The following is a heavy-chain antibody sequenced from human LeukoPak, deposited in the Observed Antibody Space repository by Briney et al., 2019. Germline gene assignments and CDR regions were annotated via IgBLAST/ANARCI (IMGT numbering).Heavy chain of an antibody. D-gene: IGHD2/OR15-2a*01. CDR2: INHSGST. CDR1: GFTFSSYS. Sequence: GSLRLSCAASGFTFSSYSMSWIRQPPGKGLEWIGEINHSGSTNYNPSLKSRVTISVDTSKNQFSLKLSSVTAADTAVYYCARDPNGRGFYPFFDYWGQGTLVTVSS. CDR3: ARDPNGRGFYPFFDY. V-gene: IGHV4-34*01. J-gene: IGHJ4*02.